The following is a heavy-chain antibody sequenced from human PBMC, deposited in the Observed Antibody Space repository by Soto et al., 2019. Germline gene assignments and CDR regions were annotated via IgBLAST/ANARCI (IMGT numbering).Heavy chain of an antibody. Sequence: SKTLSLTCTVSGGSISSGDYYWSWIRQPPGKGLEWIGYIYYSGSTYYNPSLKSRVTISVDTSKNQFSLKLSSVTAADTAVYYCARGSTGGRDAFDFWGQGTMVTVSS. J-gene: IGHJ3*01. D-gene: IGHD2-2*01. CDR3: ARGSTGGRDAFDF. CDR2: IYYSGST. CDR1: GGSISSGDYY. V-gene: IGHV4-30-4*01.